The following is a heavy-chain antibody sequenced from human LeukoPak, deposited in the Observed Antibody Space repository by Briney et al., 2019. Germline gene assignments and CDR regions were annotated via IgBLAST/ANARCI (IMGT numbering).Heavy chain of an antibody. J-gene: IGHJ4*02. D-gene: IGHD1-1*01. CDR3: AKDRELAFDY. V-gene: IGHV3-30*02. CDR1: GFTFSSYG. Sequence: PGGSLRLSCAPSGFTFSSYGMHWVRQAPGKGLEWVAFIRYDGSNKYYADSVKGRFTISRDNSKNTLYLQMNSLRAEDTAVYYCAKDRELAFDYWGQGTLVTVSS. CDR2: IRYDGSNK.